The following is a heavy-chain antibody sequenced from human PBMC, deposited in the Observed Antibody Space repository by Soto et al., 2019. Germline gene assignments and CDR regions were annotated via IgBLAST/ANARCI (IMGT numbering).Heavy chain of an antibody. V-gene: IGHV3-21*01. Sequence: PGGSLRLSCVASGFTFSSYSMNWVRQAPGKGLEWVSSISSSSSYIYYADSVKGRFTISRDNAKNSLYLQMNSLRAEDTAVYYCAREGDYDILTGYYKGAYYYGMDVWGQGTTVTVSS. J-gene: IGHJ6*02. CDR3: AREGDYDILTGYYKGAYYYGMDV. CDR2: ISSSSSYI. CDR1: GFTFSSYS. D-gene: IGHD3-9*01.